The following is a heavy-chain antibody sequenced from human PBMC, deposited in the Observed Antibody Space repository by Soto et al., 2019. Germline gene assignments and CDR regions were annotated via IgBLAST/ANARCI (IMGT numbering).Heavy chain of an antibody. CDR1: GGTFSSYA. CDR3: ARDRNPTPITMIVVVLLGLGGMDV. D-gene: IGHD3-22*01. CDR2: IIQIFGTA. V-gene: IGHV1-69*06. Sequence: QVQLVQSGAEVKKPGSSVKVSCKASGGTFSSYAISWLRQAPGQGLEWRGGIIQIFGTANYAQKFKGRVTITKDKSTSTAYMELSSLRSEETAVYYCARDRNPTPITMIVVVLLGLGGMDVWGQGTTVTVSS. J-gene: IGHJ6*02.